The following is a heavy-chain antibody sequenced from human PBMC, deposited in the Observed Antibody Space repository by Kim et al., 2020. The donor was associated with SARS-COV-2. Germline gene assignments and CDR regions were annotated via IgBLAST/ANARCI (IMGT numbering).Heavy chain of an antibody. D-gene: IGHD6-13*01. Sequence: ASVKVSCKASGYTFTSYGISWVRQAPGQGLEWMGWISAYNGNTNYAQKLQGRVTMTTDTSTSTAYMELRSLRSDDTAVYYCARAVTYSSSWDDAFDIWGQGTMVTVSS. V-gene: IGHV1-18*01. CDR1: GYTFTSYG. CDR2: ISAYNGNT. CDR3: ARAVTYSSSWDDAFDI. J-gene: IGHJ3*02.